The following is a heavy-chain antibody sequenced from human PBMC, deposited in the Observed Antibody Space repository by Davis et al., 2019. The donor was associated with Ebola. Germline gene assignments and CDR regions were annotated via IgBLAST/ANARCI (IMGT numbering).Heavy chain of an antibody. J-gene: IGHJ4*02. CDR3: ARVGAKGEGVVDY. D-gene: IGHD4/OR15-4a*01. Sequence: ASVKVSCKASGYTFTAYYMHWVRQAPGQGLEWMGWINPNSGGTNYAQKFQGRVTMTRDTSISTAYMELSRLRSDDTAVYYCARVGAKGEGVVDYWGQGTLVTVSS. CDR1: GYTFTAYY. V-gene: IGHV1-2*02. CDR2: INPNSGGT.